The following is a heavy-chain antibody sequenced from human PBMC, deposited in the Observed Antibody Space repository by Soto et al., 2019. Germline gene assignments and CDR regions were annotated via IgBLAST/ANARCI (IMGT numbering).Heavy chain of an antibody. Sequence: QVQLVESGGGVVQPGRSLRLSCAASGFTFSSYGMHWVCQAPGKGLEWVAVIWYDGSNKYYADSVKGRFTISRDNSKNTLYLQMNSLRAEDTAVYYCARAAEAATWTYYYMDVWGKGTTVTVSS. CDR2: IWYDGSNK. CDR3: ARAAEAATWTYYYMDV. CDR1: GFTFSSYG. V-gene: IGHV3-33*01. D-gene: IGHD6-25*01. J-gene: IGHJ6*03.